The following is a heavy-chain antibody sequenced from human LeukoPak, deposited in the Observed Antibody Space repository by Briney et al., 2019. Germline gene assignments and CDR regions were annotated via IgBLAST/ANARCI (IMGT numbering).Heavy chain of an antibody. D-gene: IGHD3-3*01. Sequence: SETLPLTCTVSGGSISSYYWSWIRQPAGKGLEWIGRIYTSGSTDYNPSLKSRVTISVDTSKNQFSLKLSSVTAADTAVYYCARDSTYYDFWSGYSDWGQGTLVTVSS. J-gene: IGHJ4*02. CDR2: IYTSGST. CDR1: GGSISSYY. V-gene: IGHV4-4*07. CDR3: ARDSTYYDFWSGYSD.